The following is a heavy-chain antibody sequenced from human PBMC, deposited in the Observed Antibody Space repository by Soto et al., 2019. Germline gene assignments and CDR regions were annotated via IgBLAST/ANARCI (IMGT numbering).Heavy chain of an antibody. V-gene: IGHV3-30*18. J-gene: IGHJ4*01. CDR2: ISYDGSNK. CDR1: GFTFSSYG. CDR3: AKVWYYDSSGPSDY. Sequence: GGSLRLSCAASGFTFSSYGMHWVRQAPGKGLEWVAVISYDGSNKYYADSVKGRFTISRDNSKNTLYLQMNSLRAEDTAVYYCAKVWYYDSSGPSDYWGQGTLVTVSS. D-gene: IGHD3-22*01.